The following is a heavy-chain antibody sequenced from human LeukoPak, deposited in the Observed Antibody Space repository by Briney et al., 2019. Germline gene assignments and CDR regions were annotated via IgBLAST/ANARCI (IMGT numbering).Heavy chain of an antibody. CDR3: AGETPMVRGVIIDY. V-gene: IGHV4-59*01. CDR2: IYYSGST. J-gene: IGHJ4*02. CDR1: GGSISSYY. D-gene: IGHD3-10*01. Sequence: PSETLSLTCTVSGGSISSYYWSWIRQPPGKGLEWIGYIYYSGSTNYNPSLKGRVTISVDTPKNQFSLKLSSVTAADTAVYYCAGETPMVRGVIIDYWGQGTLVTVSS.